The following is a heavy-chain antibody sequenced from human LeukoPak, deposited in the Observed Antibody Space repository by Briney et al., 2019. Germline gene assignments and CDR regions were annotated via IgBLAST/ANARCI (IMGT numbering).Heavy chain of an antibody. D-gene: IGHD2-2*01. J-gene: IGHJ5*02. V-gene: IGHV4-34*01. CDR2: INHSGST. CDR3: ARGHMRNIVVVPAANRRGWFDP. Sequence: PSETLSFTCAVYGGSFSGYYWSWIRQPPGKGLEWIGEINHSGSTNYNPSLKSRVTISVDTSKNQFSLKLSSVTAADTAVYYCARGHMRNIVVVPAANRRGWFDPWGQGTLVTVSS. CDR1: GGSFSGYY.